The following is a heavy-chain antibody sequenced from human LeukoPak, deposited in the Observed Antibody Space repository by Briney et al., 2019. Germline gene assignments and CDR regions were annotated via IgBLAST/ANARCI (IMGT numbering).Heavy chain of an antibody. J-gene: IGHJ3*02. Sequence: ASVKVSCKASGYTFTSYGISWVRQAPGQGLEWMGWINPNSGGTNYAQKFQGRVTMTRDTSISTAYMELSRLRSDDTAVYYCARIAAAGANDAFDIWGQGTMVTVSS. CDR1: GYTFTSYG. CDR3: ARIAAAGANDAFDI. V-gene: IGHV1-2*02. CDR2: INPNSGGT. D-gene: IGHD6-13*01.